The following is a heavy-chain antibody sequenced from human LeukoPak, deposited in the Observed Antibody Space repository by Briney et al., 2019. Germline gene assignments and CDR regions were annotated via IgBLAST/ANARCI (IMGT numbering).Heavy chain of an antibody. D-gene: IGHD3-22*01. V-gene: IGHV3-23*01. J-gene: IGHJ4*02. CDR1: GFTFSSYS. CDR2: LSGGGGST. Sequence: PGGSLRLSCAASGFTFSSYSMNWVRQAPGKGLEWVSTLSGGGGSTYYADSVKGRFTISRDNSKNTLYLQMNSLRAEDTAVYYCAKGGYYDNIDYWGQGTLVTVS. CDR3: AKGGYYDNIDY.